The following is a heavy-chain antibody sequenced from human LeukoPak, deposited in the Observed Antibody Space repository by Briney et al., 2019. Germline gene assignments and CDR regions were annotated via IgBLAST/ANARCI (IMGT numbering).Heavy chain of an antibody. CDR1: GGTFSSYA. Sequence: GASVKVSCKASGGTFSSYAISWVRQAPGQGLEWMGSIIPILGIANYAQKFQGRVTITADKSTSTAYMELSSLRSEDTAVYYCARAAYDILTGSPKSGPYYGMDVWGQGTTVTVSS. J-gene: IGHJ6*02. D-gene: IGHD3-9*01. CDR2: IIPILGIA. CDR3: ARAAYDILTGSPKSGPYYGMDV. V-gene: IGHV1-69*04.